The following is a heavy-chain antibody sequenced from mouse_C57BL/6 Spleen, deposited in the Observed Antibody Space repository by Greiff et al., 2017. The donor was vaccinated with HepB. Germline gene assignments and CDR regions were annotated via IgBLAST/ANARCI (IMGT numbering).Heavy chain of an antibody. J-gene: IGHJ4*01. CDR3: ARGDYYGSSYAMDY. CDR1: GFTFSSYG. Sequence: EVMLVESGGDLVKPGGSLKLSCAASGFTFSSYGMSWVRQTPDKRLEWVATFSSGGSYTYYPDSVKGRFTISRDNAKNTLYLQMSSLKSEDTAMYYCARGDYYGSSYAMDYWGQGTSVTVSS. CDR2: FSSGGSYT. D-gene: IGHD1-1*01. V-gene: IGHV5-6*02.